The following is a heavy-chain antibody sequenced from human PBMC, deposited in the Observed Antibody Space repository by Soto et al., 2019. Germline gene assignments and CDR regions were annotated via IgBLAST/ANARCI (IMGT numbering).Heavy chain of an antibody. Sequence: GGSLRLSCAASGFTFSDYYMTWIRQAPGKGLEWVSYISSSGTGIYYADSMKGRFTISRDNAKKSLYLQMRSLRAEDTAVYYCAREYSDAFDIWGQGTMVTVSS. J-gene: IGHJ3*02. CDR2: ISSSGTGI. D-gene: IGHD2-15*01. CDR1: GFTFSDYY. V-gene: IGHV3-11*01. CDR3: AREYSDAFDI.